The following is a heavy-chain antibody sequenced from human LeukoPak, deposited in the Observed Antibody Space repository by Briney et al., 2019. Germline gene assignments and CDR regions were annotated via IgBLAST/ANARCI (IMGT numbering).Heavy chain of an antibody. V-gene: IGHV3-9*01. Sequence: PGGSLRLSCEASGFNFDDYGMHWVRQVPGKGLEWVACISWNSGNIGYADSVKGRFTISRDNAKKSLYLQMNSLRSEDTALYYCAKGVNAVWHYYMDVWGKGTAVTVSS. CDR1: GFNFDDYG. D-gene: IGHD2-2*01. CDR3: AKGVNAVWHYYMDV. CDR2: ISWNSGNI. J-gene: IGHJ6*03.